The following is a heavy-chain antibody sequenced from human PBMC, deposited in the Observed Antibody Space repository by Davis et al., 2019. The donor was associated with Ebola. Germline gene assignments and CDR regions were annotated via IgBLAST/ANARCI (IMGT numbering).Heavy chain of an antibody. Sequence: GESLKISCAASGFTFDDYTMHWVRQAPGKGLEWVSLISWDGGSTYYADSVKGRFTISRDNSKNSLYLQMNSLRTEDTALYYCAKGGGNYYYYGMDVWGQGTTVTVSS. CDR2: ISWDGGST. J-gene: IGHJ6*02. CDR3: AKGGGNYYYYGMDV. CDR1: GFTFDDYT. D-gene: IGHD3-16*01. V-gene: IGHV3-43*01.